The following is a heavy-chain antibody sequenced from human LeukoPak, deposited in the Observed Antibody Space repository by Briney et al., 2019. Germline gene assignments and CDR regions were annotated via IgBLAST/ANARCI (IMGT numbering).Heavy chain of an antibody. CDR3: ARNPYSNSWLTWFDP. CDR1: GGSISSGSYY. J-gene: IGHJ5*02. D-gene: IGHD6-13*01. V-gene: IGHV4-61*02. CDR2: IYTSGST. Sequence: SETLSLTCTVSGGSISSGSYYWSWIRQPAWKGLEWIGRIYTSGSTNYNPSLKSRVTISLDTSKNHFSLKLSSVTAADTAVYYCARNPYSNSWLTWFDPWGQGTLVTVSS.